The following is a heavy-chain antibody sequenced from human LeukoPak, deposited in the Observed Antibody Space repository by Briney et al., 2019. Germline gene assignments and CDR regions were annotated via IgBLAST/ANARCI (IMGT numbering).Heavy chain of an antibody. J-gene: IGHJ4*02. V-gene: IGHV7-4-1*02. D-gene: IGHD5-24*01. CDR3: ARAGGRDGYNFPGLGDY. CDR2: INTNTGNP. Sequence: ASVKVSCKASGYTFNSYAMDWVRQAPGQGLEWMGWINTNTGNPTYAQGFTGRFVFSLDTSVSTAYLQINSLEPEDTAVYYCARAGGRDGYNFPGLGDYWGREPWSPSPQ. CDR1: GYTFNSYA.